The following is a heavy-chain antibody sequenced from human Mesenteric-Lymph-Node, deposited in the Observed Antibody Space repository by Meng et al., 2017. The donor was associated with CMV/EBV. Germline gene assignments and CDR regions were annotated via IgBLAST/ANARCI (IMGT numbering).Heavy chain of an antibody. V-gene: IGHV3-74*01. J-gene: IGHJ6*02. Sequence: GGSLRLSCAASGFTFSSYWMHWVRQAPGKGLVWVSRTNSDGSSTSYADSVKGRVTISRDNAKNTLNLQMNSLRAEDTAVYYCARVDLTIYYYYHAMDVWGQGTTVTVSS. D-gene: IGHD2-2*01. CDR1: GFTFSSYW. CDR2: TNSDGSST. CDR3: ARVDLTIYYYYHAMDV.